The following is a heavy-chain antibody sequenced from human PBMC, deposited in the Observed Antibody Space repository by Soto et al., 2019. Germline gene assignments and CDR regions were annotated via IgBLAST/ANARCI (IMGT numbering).Heavy chain of an antibody. Sequence: EVQLVESGGGLVQPGGSLRLSCVVSGITFSTYRMHWVRQAPGKGLVWVSHIKSDGTVTHYTDSVRGRFIISRDNAKNTLFLQMNSLRAEDTAVYYCAREDYDFWSGYYLDYWGQGTLGTVSS. CDR1: GITFSTYR. CDR2: IKSDGTVT. V-gene: IGHV3-74*01. J-gene: IGHJ4*02. D-gene: IGHD3-3*01. CDR3: AREDYDFWSGYYLDY.